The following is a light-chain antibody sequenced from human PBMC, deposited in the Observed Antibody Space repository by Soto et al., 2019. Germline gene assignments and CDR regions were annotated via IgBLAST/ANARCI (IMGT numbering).Light chain of an antibody. CDR1: QSVSRNY. Sequence: EIVLTQSPATLSLSRGERATLSCGASQSVSRNYLAWYQQKTGLAPRLLIYDASSRATGIPDRFSGSGSGTDFTLTIRRLEPEDFAVYFCQQYGTSPLTFGGGTKVEIK. J-gene: IGKJ4*01. CDR3: QQYGTSPLT. CDR2: DAS. V-gene: IGKV3D-20*01.